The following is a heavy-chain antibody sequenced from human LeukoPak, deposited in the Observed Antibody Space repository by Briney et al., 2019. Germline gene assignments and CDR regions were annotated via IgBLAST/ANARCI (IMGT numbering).Heavy chain of an antibody. CDR1: GGSVSSGGYF. CDR3: ARADYGGNSEY. Sequence: PSQTLSLTCTVSGGSVSSGGYFWRWIRQHPGKGLEWIGYINYSGSTYYNPSLKSRLTISVDTSKNQFSLKLSSVTAADTAVYYCARADYGGNSEYWGRGTLVTVSS. V-gene: IGHV4-31*03. CDR2: INYSGST. D-gene: IGHD4-23*01. J-gene: IGHJ4*02.